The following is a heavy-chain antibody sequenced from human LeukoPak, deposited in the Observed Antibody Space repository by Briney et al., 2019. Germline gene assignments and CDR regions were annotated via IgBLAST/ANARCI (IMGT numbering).Heavy chain of an antibody. CDR2: INPNSGGT. D-gene: IGHD2-2*01. CDR1: GYTFTTYY. Sequence: GAAEKVSCKASGYTFTTYYMHWVRQAPGQGLEWMEWINPNSGGTNYAQKFQGRVTMTRDTSISTAYMELSRLRSDDTAAYYCARDRVVVPAAFDYWGQGTLVTVSS. J-gene: IGHJ4*02. V-gene: IGHV1-2*02. CDR3: ARDRVVVPAAFDY.